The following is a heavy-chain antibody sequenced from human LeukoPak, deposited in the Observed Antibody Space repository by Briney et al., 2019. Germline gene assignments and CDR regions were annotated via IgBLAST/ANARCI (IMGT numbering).Heavy chain of an antibody. D-gene: IGHD3-10*01. CDR2: INPHSGGT. J-gene: IGHJ4*02. CDR3: ARSWLGSGNYPLDY. V-gene: IGHV1-2*02. Sequence: GASVKVSCKASGYTFTSYYMHWVRQAPGQGLEWMGWINPHSGGTKFAQKFQGRVTVTTDTSINTAYMELNSLTSDDTAVYYCARSWLGSGNYPLDYWGQGTVITVSS. CDR1: GYTFTSYY.